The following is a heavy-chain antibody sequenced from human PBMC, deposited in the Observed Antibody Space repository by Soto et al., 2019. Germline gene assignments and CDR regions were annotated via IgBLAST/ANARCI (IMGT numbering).Heavy chain of an antibody. CDR2: ISAYNGNT. CDR3: ARVRGSGGSCARCSWFDP. V-gene: IGHV1-18*04. D-gene: IGHD2-15*01. J-gene: IGHJ5*02. Sequence: ASVKVSGKASGYTFTSYGISWVRQAPGQGAEWMGWISAYNGNTNYAQKLQGRVTMTTDTSKSTAYMELRSLRSDDTAVYYCARVRGSGGSCARCSWFDPWGQGTLVTVSS. CDR1: GYTFTSYG.